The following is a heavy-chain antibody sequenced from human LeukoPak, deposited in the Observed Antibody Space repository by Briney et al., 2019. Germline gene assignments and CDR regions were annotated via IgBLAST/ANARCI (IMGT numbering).Heavy chain of an antibody. CDR2: TNAGNGNT. CDR1: GYTFTSYA. V-gene: IGHV1-3*01. Sequence: ASVKVSCKASGYTFTSYAMHWVRQAPGQRLEWMGWTNAGNGNTKYSQKFQGRVTITRDTSASTAYMELSSLRSEDTAVYYCASHNKNGHYGMDVWGQGTTVTVSS. J-gene: IGHJ6*02. CDR3: ASHNKNGHYGMDV. D-gene: IGHD2-8*01.